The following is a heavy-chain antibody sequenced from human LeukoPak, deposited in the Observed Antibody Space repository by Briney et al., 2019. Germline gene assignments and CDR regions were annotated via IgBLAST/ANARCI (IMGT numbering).Heavy chain of an antibody. V-gene: IGHV3-23*01. CDR3: ARAKPKNMVRGLIMRRESRYYFDY. D-gene: IGHD3-10*01. CDR1: GFTFSSYG. Sequence: PGGSLRLSCAASGFTFSSYGMSWVRQAPGKGLEWVSAISGSGGSTYYADSVKGRFAISRDNSKSTLYIQMNSLRAEETAVYYCARAKPKNMVRGLIMRRESRYYFDYWGQGTLVTVSS. J-gene: IGHJ4*02. CDR2: ISGSGGST.